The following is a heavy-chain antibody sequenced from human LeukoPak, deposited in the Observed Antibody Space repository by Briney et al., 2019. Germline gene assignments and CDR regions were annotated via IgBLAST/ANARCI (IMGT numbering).Heavy chain of an antibody. CDR1: GFTFSTYT. Sequence: GGSLRLSCAASGFTFSTYTMNWVRQAPGKGLEWVSVISGSGGTTYYADSVQGRFTISRDNSKNTLFLQMNSLRAEDTAVYYCVKFYGSEPDGVDIWGQGTMVTVSS. CDR2: ISGSGGTT. V-gene: IGHV3-23*01. J-gene: IGHJ3*02. CDR3: VKFYGSEPDGVDI. D-gene: IGHD3-10*01.